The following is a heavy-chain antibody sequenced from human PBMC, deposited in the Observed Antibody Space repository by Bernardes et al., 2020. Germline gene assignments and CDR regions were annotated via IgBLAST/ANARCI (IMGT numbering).Heavy chain of an antibody. V-gene: IGHV1-2*06. J-gene: IGHJ4*01. Sequence: ASLKVACKASGYTFTVYYIHWVRQAPGQGLEWLGRINPYSGDTNYPQEFEDRVTMTRDKSISTAYMELNRLTSDDTAIYYCTSGDRGEGVDFWGHGTLVTVSS. CDR1: GYTFTVYY. CDR3: TSGDRGEGVDF. CDR2: INPYSGDT. D-gene: IGHD2-21*01.